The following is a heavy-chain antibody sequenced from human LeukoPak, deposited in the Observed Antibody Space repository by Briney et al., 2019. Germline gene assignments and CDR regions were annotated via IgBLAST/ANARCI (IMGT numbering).Heavy chain of an antibody. CDR2: IRYDGSNK. Sequence: PGGSLRLSCAVSGFTFSDYYMSWSRQAPGKGLGWVAFIRYDGSNKYYADSVKGRFTISRDNSKNTLYLQMNSLRAEDTAVYYCAKDSGSYTSLYYYYYMDVWGKGTTVTVSS. CDR1: GFTFSDYY. J-gene: IGHJ6*03. CDR3: AKDSGSYTSLYYYYYMDV. D-gene: IGHD1-26*01. V-gene: IGHV3-30*02.